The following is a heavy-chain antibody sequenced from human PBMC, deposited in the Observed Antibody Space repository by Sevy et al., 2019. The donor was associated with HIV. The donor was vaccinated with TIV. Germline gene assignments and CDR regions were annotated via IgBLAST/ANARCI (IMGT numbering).Heavy chain of an antibody. Sequence: GGSLTLSCAASGFTFSSYGMHWVRQAPGKGLEWVAVIWYDGSNKYYADSVKGRFTISRDNSKNTLYLQMNSLRAEDTAVYYCARDGIAAAGPELPDYWGQGTLVTVSS. CDR3: ARDGIAAAGPELPDY. CDR2: IWYDGSNK. J-gene: IGHJ4*02. CDR1: GFTFSSYG. D-gene: IGHD6-13*01. V-gene: IGHV3-33*01.